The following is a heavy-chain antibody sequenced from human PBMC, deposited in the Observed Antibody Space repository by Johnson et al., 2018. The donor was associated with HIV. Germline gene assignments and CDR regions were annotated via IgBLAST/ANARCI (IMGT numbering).Heavy chain of an antibody. V-gene: IGHV3-15*01. D-gene: IGHD4-17*01. J-gene: IGHJ3*02. CDR3: TTAIPRSTTVITTPDAFDI. CDR1: GFTFSNAW. Sequence: EVQLVESGGGLVKPGGSLRLSCAASGFTFSNAWMSWVRQAPGKGLEWVGRIKSKTDGGTTDYAAPVKGRFTISRDDSKNTLYMKMNSLKTEDTAVYYCTTAIPRSTTVITTPDAFDIWGQGTMVTVSS. CDR2: IKSKTDGGTT.